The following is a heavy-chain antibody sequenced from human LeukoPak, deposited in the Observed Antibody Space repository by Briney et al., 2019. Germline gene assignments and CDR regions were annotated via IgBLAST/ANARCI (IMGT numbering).Heavy chain of an antibody. J-gene: IGHJ3*02. Sequence: GASVTVSCQASGGTFSSYAISWVRQAPGHGLEWMGGIIPIFGTANYAQKFQGRVTITADESTSTAYMELSSLRSEDTAVYYCARDGTVDFGVVSNAFDIWGQGTMVTVSS. D-gene: IGHD3-3*01. V-gene: IGHV1-69*13. CDR1: GGTFSSYA. CDR2: IIPIFGTA. CDR3: ARDGTVDFGVVSNAFDI.